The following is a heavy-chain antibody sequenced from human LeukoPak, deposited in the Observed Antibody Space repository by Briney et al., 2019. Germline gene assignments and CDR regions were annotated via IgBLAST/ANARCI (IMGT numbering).Heavy chain of an antibody. J-gene: IGHJ4*02. CDR3: AKLDGPYYNSGSRAYFDY. D-gene: IGHD3-10*01. V-gene: IGHV3-7*03. CDR2: IKEDGSEK. CDR1: GFFFSSYW. Sequence: PGGSLRLSCAASGFFFSSYWMSWVRQAPGKGLEWVAYIKEDGSEKYYVGSVKGRFTISRDNAKNTLYLQVNSVRAADTAVYYCAKLDGPYYNSGSRAYFDYWGQGALVSVSS.